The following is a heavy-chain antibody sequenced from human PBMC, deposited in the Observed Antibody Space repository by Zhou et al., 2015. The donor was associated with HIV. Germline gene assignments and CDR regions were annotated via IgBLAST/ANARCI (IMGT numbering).Heavy chain of an antibody. V-gene: IGHV1-18*01. J-gene: IGHJ4*02. CDR3: ARGLNVWIAVADS. Sequence: QIQLLQSGAEVKKPGASLNLSCKGSGYTFASHGIAWVRQAPGRGLEWMGWISPHTYNTDYAQRFQGRVTMTIDTSTSTAYMELRSLTSDDTAIYYCARGLNVWIAVADSWGPGTLVTVSS. D-gene: IGHD6-19*01. CDR1: GYTFASHG. CDR2: ISPHTYNT.